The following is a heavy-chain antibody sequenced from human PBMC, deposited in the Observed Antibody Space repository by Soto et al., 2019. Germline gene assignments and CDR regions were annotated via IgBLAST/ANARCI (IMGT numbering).Heavy chain of an antibody. CDR3: TRDPPGTGIDY. CDR2: INTDGSST. D-gene: IGHD1-1*01. Sequence: GGSLRLSCAASGFTFSSYWMHWVRQAPGKGLVWVSRINTDGSSTSYADSVKGRFTISRDNAKNTLYLQMISLRAEDTAVYYCTRDPPGTGIDYWGQGTLVTVS. J-gene: IGHJ4*02. CDR1: GFTFSSYW. V-gene: IGHV3-74*01.